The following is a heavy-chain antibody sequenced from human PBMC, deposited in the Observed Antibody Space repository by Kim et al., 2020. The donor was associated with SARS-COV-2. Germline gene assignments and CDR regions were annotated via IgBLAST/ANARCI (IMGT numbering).Heavy chain of an antibody. J-gene: IGHJ4*02. Sequence: SETLSLTCTVSGGSISSSSYYWGWIRQPPGKGLEWIGSIYYSGSTYYNPSLKSRVTISVDTSKNQFSLKLSSVTAADTAVYYCARRGYSYGSGVFDYWGQGTLVTVSS. CDR2: IYYSGST. D-gene: IGHD5-18*01. V-gene: IGHV4-39*01. CDR3: ARRGYSYGSGVFDY. CDR1: GGSISSSSYY.